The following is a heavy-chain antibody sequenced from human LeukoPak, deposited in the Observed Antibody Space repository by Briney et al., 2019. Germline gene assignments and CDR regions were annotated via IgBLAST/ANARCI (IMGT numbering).Heavy chain of an antibody. V-gene: IGHV1-69*05. Sequence: GASVEVSCKASGGTFSSYAISWVRQAPGQGLEWMGGIIPIFGTANYAQKFQGRVTITTDESTSTAYMELSSLRSEDTAVYYCARVVVVSRAFDYWGQGTLVTVSS. CDR1: GGTFSSYA. J-gene: IGHJ4*02. CDR3: ARVVVVSRAFDY. CDR2: IIPIFGTA. D-gene: IGHD2-21*01.